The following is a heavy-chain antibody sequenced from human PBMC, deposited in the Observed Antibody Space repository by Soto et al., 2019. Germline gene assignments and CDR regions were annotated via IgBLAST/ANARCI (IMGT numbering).Heavy chain of an antibody. Sequence: ASVXVSCKASGYTFTGYYMHWVRQAPGQGLEWMGWINPNSGGTNYAQKFQGWVTMTRDTSISTAYMELSRLRSDDTAVYYCARDQLQPGSGMDVWGQGTTVTVSS. CDR2: INPNSGGT. CDR3: ARDQLQPGSGMDV. V-gene: IGHV1-2*04. J-gene: IGHJ6*02. CDR1: GYTFTGYY. D-gene: IGHD2-21*01.